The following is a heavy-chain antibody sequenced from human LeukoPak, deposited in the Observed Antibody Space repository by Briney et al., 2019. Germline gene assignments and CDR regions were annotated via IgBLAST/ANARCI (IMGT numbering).Heavy chain of an antibody. D-gene: IGHD6-19*01. CDR1: GFTFDDYA. J-gene: IGHJ6*02. Sequence: PGGSLRLSCAASGFTFDDYAMHWVRQAPGKGLEWVSGISWNSGSIGYADSVKGRFTISRDNAKNSLYLQMNSLRAEDTALYYCAKWPTRTVAGARLGMDVWGQGTTVTVSS. CDR2: ISWNSGSI. V-gene: IGHV3-9*01. CDR3: AKWPTRTVAGARLGMDV.